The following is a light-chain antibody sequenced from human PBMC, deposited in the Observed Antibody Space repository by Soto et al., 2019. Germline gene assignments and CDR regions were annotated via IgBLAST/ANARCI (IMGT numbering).Light chain of an antibody. V-gene: IGKV3-15*01. CDR1: QSVSSK. Sequence: EIVMTQSPATLSVSPGERATLSCRASQSVSSKLAWFQQKPGQAPSLLIYGVSTRATGVPVRFSGSGSGTEFTLTINSLQSEDFAVYYCQQYNNWPHTFGQGTKL. CDR2: GVS. CDR3: QQYNNWPHT. J-gene: IGKJ2*01.